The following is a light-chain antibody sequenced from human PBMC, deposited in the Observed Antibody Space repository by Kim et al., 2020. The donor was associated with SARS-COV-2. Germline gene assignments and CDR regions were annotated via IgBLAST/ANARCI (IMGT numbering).Light chain of an antibody. CDR3: ATWDSSLNSVV. CDR1: SSNIGNNL. V-gene: IGLV1-51*01. J-gene: IGLJ2*01. CDR2: DNS. Sequence: GQKVAISCPGSSSNIGNNLVSWYQQFPGTAPKLFIYDNSERPSGIPDRISGSKSGTSATLGITGLHTGDEADYYCATWDSSLNSVVFGGGTKVTVL.